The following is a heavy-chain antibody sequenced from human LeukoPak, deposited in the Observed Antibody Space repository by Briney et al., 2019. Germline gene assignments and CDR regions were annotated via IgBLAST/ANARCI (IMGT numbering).Heavy chain of an antibody. V-gene: IGHV3-23*01. D-gene: IGHD3-10*01. CDR2: ISGSGGST. J-gene: IGHJ6*02. Sequence: GGSLTLSCAASGFTFSSYAMSWVRQAPGKGLEWVSAISGSGGSTYYADSVKGRFTISRDNSKNTLYLQMNSLRAEDTAVYYCAKAITMVRGVTLNYYYYGMDVWGQGTTVTVSS. CDR1: GFTFSSYA. CDR3: AKAITMVRGVTLNYYYYGMDV.